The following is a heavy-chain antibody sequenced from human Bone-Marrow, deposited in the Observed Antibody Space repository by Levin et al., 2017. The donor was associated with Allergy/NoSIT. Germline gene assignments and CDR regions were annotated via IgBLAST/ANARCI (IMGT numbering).Heavy chain of an antibody. CDR3: ARGATVTKFYYYYYMDV. D-gene: IGHD4-17*01. CDR1: GFTVSSNY. CDR2: IYSGGST. J-gene: IGHJ6*03. V-gene: IGHV3-53*01. Sequence: GGSLRLSCAASGFTVSSNYMSWVRQAPGKGLEWVSVIYSGGSTYYADSVKGRFTISRDNSKNTLYLQMNSLRAEDTAVYYCARGATVTKFYYYYYMDVWGKGTTVTVSS.